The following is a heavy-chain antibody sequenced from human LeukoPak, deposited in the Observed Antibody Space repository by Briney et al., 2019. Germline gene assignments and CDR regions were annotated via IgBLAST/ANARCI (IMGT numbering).Heavy chain of an antibody. D-gene: IGHD1-26*01. CDR3: AKGFRGSYEGVYFDY. CDR2: IQYDGSNE. CDR1: GFTFSSYG. Sequence: PGGSLRLSCAASGFTFSSYGMHWVRQAPGEGLEWVAYIQYDGSNEQYADSVKGRFSISRDSSKNILYLQMNSLRAEDTAVYYCAKGFRGSYEGVYFDYWGQGTLVTVSS. V-gene: IGHV3-30*02. J-gene: IGHJ4*02.